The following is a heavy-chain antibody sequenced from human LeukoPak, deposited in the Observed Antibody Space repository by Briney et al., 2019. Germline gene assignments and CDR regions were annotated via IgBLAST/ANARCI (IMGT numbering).Heavy chain of an antibody. J-gene: IGHJ5*02. CDR3: ARCLYDYDSSGYYRNWFDP. D-gene: IGHD3-22*01. V-gene: IGHV4-59*08. Sequence: SETLSLTCTVSGGSISSYYWSWTRQPPGKGLEWIGYIYYSGSTNYNPSLKSRVTISVDTSKNQFSLKLSSVTAADTAVYYCARCLYDYDSSGYYRNWFDPWGQGTLVTVSS. CDR2: IYYSGST. CDR1: GGSISSYY.